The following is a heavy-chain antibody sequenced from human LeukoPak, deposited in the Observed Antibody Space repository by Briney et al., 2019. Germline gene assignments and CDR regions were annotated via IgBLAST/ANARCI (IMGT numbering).Heavy chain of an antibody. J-gene: IGHJ4*02. V-gene: IGHV1-2*02. CDR1: GYTFTGYY. CDR2: INPNSGGT. D-gene: IGHD6-13*01. CDR3: AREDSSSWYSGIDY. Sequence: GASVKVSCKASGYTFTGYYMHWVRQAPGQGLEWMGWINPNSGGTNYAQKFQGRVTMTRDTSISTAYMELSRLRSDDTAVYYCAREDSSSWYSGIDYWGQGTLVTVSS.